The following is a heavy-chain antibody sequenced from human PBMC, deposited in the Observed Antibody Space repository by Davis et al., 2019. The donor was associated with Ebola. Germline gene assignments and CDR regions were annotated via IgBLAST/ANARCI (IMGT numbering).Heavy chain of an antibody. CDR3: ARDLDTGFFDC. V-gene: IGHV4-59*01. J-gene: IGHJ4*02. Sequence: PSETLSLTCTVSGGSISRYYWRWIRQPPGKGLEWIGYIYYSGSTNYNPSLKSRVTISVDTSKNQFSLKLSSVTAADTAVYYCARDLDTGFFDCWGQGTLVTVSS. CDR2: IYYSGST. D-gene: IGHD5-18*01. CDR1: GGSISRYY.